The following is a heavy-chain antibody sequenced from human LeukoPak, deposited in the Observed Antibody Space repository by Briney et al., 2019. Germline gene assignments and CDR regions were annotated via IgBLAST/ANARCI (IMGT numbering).Heavy chain of an antibody. CDR2: IIPILGIA. D-gene: IGHD2-21*02. V-gene: IGHV1-69*04. CDR1: GGTFSSYA. Sequence: SVKVSCKASGGTFSSYAISWVRQAPGQGLEWMGRIIPILGIANYAQKFQGRVTITADKSTSTAYMELSSLRSEDTAVYYCARAFVVTANNSYAFDIWGQGTMVTVSS. CDR3: ARAFVVTANNSYAFDI. J-gene: IGHJ3*02.